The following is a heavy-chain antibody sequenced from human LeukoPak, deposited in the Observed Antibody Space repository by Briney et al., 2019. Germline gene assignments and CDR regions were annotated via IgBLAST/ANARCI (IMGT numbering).Heavy chain of an antibody. CDR3: ARDLLEYSYGGGFDY. D-gene: IGHD5-18*01. Sequence: PGGSLRLSCAASGFTVSSNYMSWVRQAPGKGLEWVSVIYSGGSTYYADSVKGRFTISRDNSKSTLYIQMNSLRAEDTAVYYCARDLLEYSYGGGFDYWGQGTLVTVSS. J-gene: IGHJ4*02. V-gene: IGHV3-53*01. CDR2: IYSGGST. CDR1: GFTVSSNY.